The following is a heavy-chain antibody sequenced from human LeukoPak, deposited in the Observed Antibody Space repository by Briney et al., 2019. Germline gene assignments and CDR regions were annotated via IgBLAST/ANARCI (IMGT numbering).Heavy chain of an antibody. V-gene: IGHV3-48*01. CDR3: AKDGNWAFDY. D-gene: IGHD7-27*01. CDR2: ISSSSSTI. CDR1: GFTFSSYS. Sequence: GGSLRLSCAASGFTFSSYSMNWVRQAPGKGLEWVSYISSSSSTIYYADSVKGRFTISRDNAKNTLYLQMNRLRAEDTAVYYCAKDGNWAFDYWGQGALVSVSS. J-gene: IGHJ4*02.